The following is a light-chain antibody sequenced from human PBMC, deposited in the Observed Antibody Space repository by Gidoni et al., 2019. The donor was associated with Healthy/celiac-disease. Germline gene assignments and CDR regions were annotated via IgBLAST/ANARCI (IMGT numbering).Light chain of an antibody. CDR2: AAS. V-gene: IGKV1-8*01. J-gene: IGKJ3*01. CDR1: QGISSY. CDR3: QQYYSYPFT. Sequence: AIRMTQSPSSFSASTGDRVTITCRASQGISSYLAWYQQKPGKAPKRLIYAASTLQSGVPSRFSGSGSGTDFTLTISCLQSEDFATDYCQQYYSYPFTFGPGTRVDIK.